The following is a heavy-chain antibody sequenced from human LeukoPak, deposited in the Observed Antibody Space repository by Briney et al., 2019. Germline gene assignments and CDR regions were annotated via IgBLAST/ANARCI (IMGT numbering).Heavy chain of an antibody. J-gene: IGHJ4*02. Sequence: GASVKVSCKVSGYTLTELSMHWVRQAPGKGLEWMGGFDPEDGETIYAQKFQGRVTMTEDTSTDTAYMELSSLRSEDTAVYYCATSQYVWFGGPFDYWGQGTLVTVSS. D-gene: IGHD3-10*01. CDR1: GYTLTELS. V-gene: IGHV1-24*01. CDR2: FDPEDGET. CDR3: ATSQYVWFGGPFDY.